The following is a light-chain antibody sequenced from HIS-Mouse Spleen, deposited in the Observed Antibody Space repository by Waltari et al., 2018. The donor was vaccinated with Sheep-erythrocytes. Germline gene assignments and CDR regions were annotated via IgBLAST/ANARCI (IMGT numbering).Light chain of an antibody. J-gene: IGLJ2*01. V-gene: IGLV3-1*01. CDR1: KLGDKY. CDR2: KDS. CDR3: QAWDSSTVV. Sequence: SYELTQPPSVSVSPGQTASITCSGDKLGDKYACWYQQKPGQSPVLVIYKDSKWPVGIPERFSGSNSGNTATLTISGTQAMDEADYYCQAWDSSTVVFGGGTKLTVL.